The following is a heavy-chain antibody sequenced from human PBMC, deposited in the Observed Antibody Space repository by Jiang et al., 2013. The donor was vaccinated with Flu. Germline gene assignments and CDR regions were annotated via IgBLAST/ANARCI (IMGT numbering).Heavy chain of an antibody. CDR3: ARTGTTFWFDP. CDR2: IYYSGST. CDR1: GGSISSSSYY. J-gene: IGHJ5*02. D-gene: IGHD1-7*01. V-gene: IGHV4-61*05. Sequence: LLKPSETLSLTCTVSGGSISSSSYYWGWIRQPPGKGLEWIGYIYYSGSTNYNPSLKSRVTISVDTSKNQFSLKLSSVTAADTAVYYCARTGTTFWFDPWGQGTLVTV.